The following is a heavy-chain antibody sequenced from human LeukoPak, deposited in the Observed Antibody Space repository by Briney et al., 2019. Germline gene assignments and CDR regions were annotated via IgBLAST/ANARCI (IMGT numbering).Heavy chain of an antibody. CDR3: ARDPNSSGWPFDY. Sequence: GGSLRLSCAASGFTFSSYSMNWVRQAPGKGLEWVSSISSRSSHIYYADSVKGRFTISRDNAKNSLYLQMNSLRAEDTAVYYCARDPNSSGWPFDYWGQGTLVTVSS. J-gene: IGHJ4*02. V-gene: IGHV3-21*01. CDR1: GFTFSSYS. D-gene: IGHD6-19*01. CDR2: ISSRSSHI.